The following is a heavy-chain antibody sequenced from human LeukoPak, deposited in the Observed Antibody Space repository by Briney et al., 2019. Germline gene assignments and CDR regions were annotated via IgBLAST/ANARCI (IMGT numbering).Heavy chain of an antibody. D-gene: IGHD4-17*01. V-gene: IGHV4-59*08. Sequence: SETLSLICTVSGGSISSYYWSWIRQPPGKGLEWIGYIYYSGSTNYNPSLKSRVTISVDTSKNQFSLKLSSVTAADTAVYYCAGSEEGDYGSYWGQGTLVTVSS. CDR3: AGSEEGDYGSY. J-gene: IGHJ4*02. CDR1: GGSISSYY. CDR2: IYYSGST.